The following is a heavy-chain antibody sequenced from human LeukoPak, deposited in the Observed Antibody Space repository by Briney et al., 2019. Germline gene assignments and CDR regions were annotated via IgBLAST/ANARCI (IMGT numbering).Heavy chain of an antibody. CDR2: IRHRAKSYTT. J-gene: IGHJ3*02. CDR1: GFTFSDHY. CDR3: TKVGDYYGSRGYSTDGFDN. Sequence: GGSLRLSCAASGFTFSDHYMDWVRQAPGKGLEWVGRIRHRAKSYTTQYAPSVKDRFTISRDDSRSSLYLQMNSLKTEDTAVEFCTKVGDYYGSRGYSTDGFDNWGQGTMVTVSS. D-gene: IGHD3-22*01. V-gene: IGHV3-72*01.